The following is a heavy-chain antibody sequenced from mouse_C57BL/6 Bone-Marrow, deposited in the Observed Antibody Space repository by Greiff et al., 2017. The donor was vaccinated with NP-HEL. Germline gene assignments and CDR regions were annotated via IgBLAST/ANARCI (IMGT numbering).Heavy chain of an antibody. J-gene: IGHJ4*01. Sequence: DVMLVESGGGLVQPGGSLKLSCAASGFTFSDYYMYWVRQTPEKRLEWVAYISNGGGSTYYPDTVKGRFTISRDNAKNTLYLQMSRLKSEDTAMYYCARLGNEDYWGQGTSVTVSS. V-gene: IGHV5-12*01. CDR3: ARLGNEDY. D-gene: IGHD2-1*01. CDR1: GFTFSDYY. CDR2: ISNGGGST.